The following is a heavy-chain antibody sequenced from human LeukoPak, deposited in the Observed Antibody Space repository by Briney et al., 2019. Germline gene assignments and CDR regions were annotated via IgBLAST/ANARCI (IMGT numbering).Heavy chain of an antibody. V-gene: IGHV1-46*01. CDR1: GYTFTSYS. CDR3: ARAQDDYGDYVGELYFDY. D-gene: IGHD4-17*01. CDR2: INPSGNSA. J-gene: IGHJ4*02. Sequence: ASVKVSCKASGYTFTSYSMHWVRQAPGQGLEWMGIINPSGNSAGYAQKFQGRVTMTRDMSASTVYMELSSLRFEDTAVYYCARAQDDYGDYVGELYFDYWGQGTLVTVSS.